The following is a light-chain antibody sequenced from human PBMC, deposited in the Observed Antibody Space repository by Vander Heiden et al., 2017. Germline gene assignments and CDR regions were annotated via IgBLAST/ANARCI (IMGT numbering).Light chain of an antibody. CDR2: AAS. CDR1: QSISSY. J-gene: IGKJ2*01. V-gene: IGKV1-39*01. Sequence: DIQMTQSPSSLSASVGDRVTITCRASQSISSYLNWYQQKPGKAPKLLIYAASSLQRGVQSRFSGSGHGTDFTLTISSRQPEDFAAYYCQQRNSNPRGYTFGQGTKLEIK. CDR3: QQRNSNPRGYT.